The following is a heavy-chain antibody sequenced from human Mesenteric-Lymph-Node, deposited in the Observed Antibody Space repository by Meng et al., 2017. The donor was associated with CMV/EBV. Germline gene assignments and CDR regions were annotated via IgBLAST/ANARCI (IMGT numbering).Heavy chain of an antibody. CDR1: GFTFSSYA. J-gene: IGHJ6*02. CDR2: IPGSGDST. CDR3: ARDRGRTIFGVVRKDGMDV. V-gene: IGHV3-23*01. Sequence: GESLKISCAASGFTFSSYAMSWVHQAPGKGLEWVSAIPGSGDSTYYADSVKGRFTISRDNAKNSLYLQMNSLRAEDTAVYYCARDRGRTIFGVVRKDGMDVWGQGTTVTVSS. D-gene: IGHD3-3*01.